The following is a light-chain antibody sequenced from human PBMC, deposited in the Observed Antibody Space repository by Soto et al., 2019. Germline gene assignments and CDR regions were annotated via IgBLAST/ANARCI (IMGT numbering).Light chain of an antibody. CDR1: QSVSNNY. J-gene: IGKJ2*01. V-gene: IGKV3-20*01. Sequence: EIVLTQSPGTLSLSPGERATLSCRASQSVSNNYLAWYQQKPGQAPRHLMYDPSTRATGIPDRFSGSGSGTDFTLTISRLEPEDFAVYYCQQYGDSPPYTFGQGTKLEI. CDR2: DPS. CDR3: QQYGDSPPYT.